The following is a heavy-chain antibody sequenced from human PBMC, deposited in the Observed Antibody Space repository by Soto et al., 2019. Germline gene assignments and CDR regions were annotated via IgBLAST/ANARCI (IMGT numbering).Heavy chain of an antibody. D-gene: IGHD6-19*01. CDR3: ARGRGIVAAYFDY. Sequence: GGSLRLSCAASGFSVSNSYMNWVRQAPGKGLEWVSVVYSTGSTYYAGSVKGRFTISRDNSKNTLYLQIDSLRVEDTAVYYCARGRGIVAAYFDYWGQGTLVTVSS. CDR1: GFSVSNSY. V-gene: IGHV3-66*01. J-gene: IGHJ4*02. CDR2: VYSTGST.